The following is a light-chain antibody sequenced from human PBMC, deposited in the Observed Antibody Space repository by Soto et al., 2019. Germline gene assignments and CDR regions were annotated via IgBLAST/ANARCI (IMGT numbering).Light chain of an antibody. V-gene: IGKV3-11*01. CDR3: QQRSNWPPWT. Sequence: EIVLTQSPATLSLSPGERATLSCRASQSVSSYLAWYQQKPGQAPRLLIYDASNRATGIPARFSGSGSGTDLALTISGLEPEDFAVYYCQQRSNWPPWTFGQGNKVEIK. J-gene: IGKJ1*01. CDR1: QSVSSY. CDR2: DAS.